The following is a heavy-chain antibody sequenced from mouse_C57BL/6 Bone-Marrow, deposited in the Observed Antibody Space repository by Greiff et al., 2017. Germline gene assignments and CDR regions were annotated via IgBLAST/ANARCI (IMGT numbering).Heavy chain of an antibody. CDR1: GFTFSSYG. CDR2: ISSGGSYT. V-gene: IGHV5-6*01. D-gene: IGHD1-1*01. CDR3: ARGDYYYSSYD. J-gene: IGHJ2*01. Sequence: EVHLVESGGDLVKPGGSLKLSCAASGFTFSSYGMSWVRQTPDTRLEWDATISSGGSYTYYPDTVQGRFPLSIDNAKNTLYLQLSSLNAENTAMYYCARGDYYYSSYDWGQGTTLTVSS.